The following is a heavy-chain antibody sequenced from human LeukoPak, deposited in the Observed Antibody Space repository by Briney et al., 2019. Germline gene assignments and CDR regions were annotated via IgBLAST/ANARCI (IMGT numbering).Heavy chain of an antibody. Sequence: NPSETLSLTCAVYGGSFSRYCWSWIRQSPGKGLEWIAGIDHRGDTNYNPSVKSRDTISVDTSKNQFSLKMRSLSPADTALYYCARGARISETGYFDFWGQGTLVTVSS. CDR3: ARGARISETGYFDF. CDR2: IDHRGDT. V-gene: IGHV4-34*01. J-gene: IGHJ4*03. D-gene: IGHD1-26*01. CDR1: GGSFSRYC.